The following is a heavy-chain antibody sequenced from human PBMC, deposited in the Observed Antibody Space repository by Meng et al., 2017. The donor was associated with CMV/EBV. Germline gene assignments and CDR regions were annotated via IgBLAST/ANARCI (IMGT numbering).Heavy chain of an antibody. D-gene: IGHD6-19*01. CDR2: INPSSGGT. V-gene: IGHV1-2*02. CDR3: ARSVPQYTAVADPPADY. J-gene: IGHJ4*02. CDR1: FTGYY. Sequence: FTGYYMHRLRQAPGHGLVWMGWINPSSGGTNYAQKFPGSVTMTRYTSISTAYMELSRLRSDDTAVYYCARSVPQYTAVADPPADYWGQGTLVTVSS.